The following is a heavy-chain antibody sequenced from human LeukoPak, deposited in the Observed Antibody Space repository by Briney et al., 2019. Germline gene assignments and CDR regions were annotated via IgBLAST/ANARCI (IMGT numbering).Heavy chain of an antibody. D-gene: IGHD3-22*01. CDR3: VRDRGYSTFDY. CDR2: INLDGSEI. J-gene: IGHJ4*02. CDR1: GFTFSSYG. Sequence: GRSLRLSCAASGFTFSSYGMHWVRQAPGKGLEWVANINLDGSEINYLDSLTGRLTISRDNAKDSLYLQMNGLRAEDTAVYFCVRDRGYSTFDYWGQGTLVTVSS. V-gene: IGHV3-7*03.